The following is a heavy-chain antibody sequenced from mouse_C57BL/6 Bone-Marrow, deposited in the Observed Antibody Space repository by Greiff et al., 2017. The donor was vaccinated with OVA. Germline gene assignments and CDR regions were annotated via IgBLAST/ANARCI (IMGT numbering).Heavy chain of an antibody. V-gene: IGHV1-15*01. D-gene: IGHD2-2*01. CDR1: GYTFTDYE. CDR2: IDPETGGT. J-gene: IGHJ4*01. CDR3: ARSRGYLRAIDY. Sequence: QVQLQQSGAELVRPGASVTLSCKASGYTFTDYEMHWVKQTPVHGLEWIGAIDPETGGTAYNQKFKGKAILTADKSSSTAYMELRSLTSEDTAVYYCARSRGYLRAIDYWGQGTSVTVSS.